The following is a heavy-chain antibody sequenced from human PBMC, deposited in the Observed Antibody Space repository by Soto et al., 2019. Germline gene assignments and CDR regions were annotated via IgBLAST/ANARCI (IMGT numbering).Heavy chain of an antibody. J-gene: IGHJ5*02. Sequence: QVQLVQSGAEVKKPGSSVKVSCKASGGTFSSYAISWVRQAPGQGLEWMGGIIPIFGTANYAQKFQGRVTITADESTSTAYMELSSLRSEDTAVYYCARRRRGYYDSSGYYYVGWFDPWGQGTLVTVSS. V-gene: IGHV1-69*01. CDR2: IIPIFGTA. D-gene: IGHD3-22*01. CDR1: GGTFSSYA. CDR3: ARRRRGYYDSSGYYYVGWFDP.